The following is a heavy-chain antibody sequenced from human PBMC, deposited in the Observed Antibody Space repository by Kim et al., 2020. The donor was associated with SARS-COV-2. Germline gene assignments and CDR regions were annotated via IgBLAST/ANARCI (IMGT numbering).Heavy chain of an antibody. CDR3: AKDLAHSSGSYYFDC. D-gene: IGHD6-25*01. CDR1: GFTFSSYA. Sequence: GGSLRLSCVTSGFTFSSYAMSWVRQGPGKGLEWVSGISGSGGSTYYADSVEGRFTISRDNSKNTLYLQMSSLRAEDTAIYYCAKDLAHSSGSYYFDCWGQGTLVTVSS. J-gene: IGHJ4*02. V-gene: IGHV3-23*01. CDR2: ISGSGGST.